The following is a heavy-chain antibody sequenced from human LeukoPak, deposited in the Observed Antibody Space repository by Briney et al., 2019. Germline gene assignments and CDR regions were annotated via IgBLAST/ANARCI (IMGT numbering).Heavy chain of an antibody. CDR1: GFTFSSYW. J-gene: IGHJ4*02. Sequence: GGSLRLSCAASGFTFSSYWMSWVRQAPGKGLEWVANIKQDGSEKYYVDSVKGRFTISRDNAKNSLYLQMNSLRAEDTAVYYCARLRYFDWLLLGFDHWGQGTLVTVSS. CDR3: ARLRYFDWLLLGFDH. V-gene: IGHV3-7*01. CDR2: IKQDGSEK. D-gene: IGHD3-9*01.